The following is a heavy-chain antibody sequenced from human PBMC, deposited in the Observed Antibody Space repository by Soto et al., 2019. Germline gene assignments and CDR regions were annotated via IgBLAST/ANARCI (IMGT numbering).Heavy chain of an antibody. J-gene: IGHJ4*02. CDR1: AFTFRNYW. Sequence: EVQLVESGGGLVQPGGSIRLSCAASAFTFRNYWMSWVRQAPGKGLECVAKIKEDGSEKYYVDSVKGRFTISRDNAKNSVYLQMDSLTVEDTAMYYCARASSSTSGAIDYWGQGTLVTVSS. CDR2: IKEDGSEK. D-gene: IGHD2-2*01. CDR3: ARASSSTSGAIDY. V-gene: IGHV3-7*04.